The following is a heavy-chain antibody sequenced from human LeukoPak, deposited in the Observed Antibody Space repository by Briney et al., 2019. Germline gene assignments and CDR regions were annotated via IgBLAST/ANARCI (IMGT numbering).Heavy chain of an antibody. Sequence: SETPSLTCTVSGGSISSYYWSWIRQPAGKGLEWIGRIYTSGSTNYNPSLKSRVTMSVDTSKNQFSLKLSSVTAADTAVYYGARDSGPGAAAGTNWFDPWGQGTLVTVSS. CDR2: IYTSGST. CDR3: ARDSGPGAAAGTNWFDP. D-gene: IGHD6-13*01. CDR1: GGSISSYY. J-gene: IGHJ5*02. V-gene: IGHV4-4*07.